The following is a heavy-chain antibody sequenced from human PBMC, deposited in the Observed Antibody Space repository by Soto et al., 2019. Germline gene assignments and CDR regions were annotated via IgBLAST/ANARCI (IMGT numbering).Heavy chain of an antibody. V-gene: IGHV3-30*18. CDR3: AKDRDAGGYDYYYYGMDV. J-gene: IGHJ6*02. CDR1: GFTFSSYG. Sequence: QVQLVESGGGVVQPGRSLRLSCAASGFTFSSYGMHWVRQAPGKGLEWVAVISYDGSNKYYADSVKGRFTISRDNSKNTLYLQMNSLSAEDTAVYYCAKDRDAGGYDYYYYGMDVWGQGTTVTVSS. CDR2: ISYDGSNK. D-gene: IGHD5-12*01.